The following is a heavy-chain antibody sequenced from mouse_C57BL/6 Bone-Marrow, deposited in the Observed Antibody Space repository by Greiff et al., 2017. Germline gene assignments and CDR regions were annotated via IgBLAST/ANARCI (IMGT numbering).Heavy chain of an antibody. V-gene: IGHV5-6*01. Sequence: EVKLVESGGDLVKPGGSLKLSCAASGFTFSSYGMSWVRQTPDKRLEWVATISSGGSYTYYPDSVKGRFTISRDNAKNTLYLQMSSLKSEDTAMYYCEWFAYWGQGTLVTVSA. CDR1: GFTFSSYG. CDR3: EWFAY. J-gene: IGHJ3*01. CDR2: ISSGGSYT.